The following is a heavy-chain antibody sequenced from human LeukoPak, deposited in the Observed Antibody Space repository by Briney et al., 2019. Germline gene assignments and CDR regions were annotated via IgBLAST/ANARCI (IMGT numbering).Heavy chain of an antibody. J-gene: IGHJ4*02. Sequence: SETLSLTYTVSGGSIGTYYWSWIRQPPGKGLEWIGYIYYTGSTNYNPSLKSRVTISVDTSKNQFSLKLSSVTAADTAVYYCARHGGSYSPYYFDYWGQGTLVTVSS. D-gene: IGHD1-26*01. V-gene: IGHV4-59*08. CDR3: ARHGGSYSPYYFDY. CDR2: IYYTGST. CDR1: GGSIGTYY.